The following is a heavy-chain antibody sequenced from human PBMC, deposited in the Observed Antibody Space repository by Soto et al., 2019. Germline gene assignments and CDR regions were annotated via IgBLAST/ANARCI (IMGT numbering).Heavy chain of an antibody. Sequence: SETLSLTCTVSGGSISSYYWSWIRQPPGKGLEWIGYVYYSGNTNYSPSLKSRVAISRDRSTNQFSLRLTSVTAADTAVYYCVRSGGWPSQYFQDWGQGTLVTVS. J-gene: IGHJ1*01. CDR1: GGSISSYY. CDR3: VRSGGWPSQYFQD. D-gene: IGHD1-26*01. CDR2: VYYSGNT. V-gene: IGHV4-59*01.